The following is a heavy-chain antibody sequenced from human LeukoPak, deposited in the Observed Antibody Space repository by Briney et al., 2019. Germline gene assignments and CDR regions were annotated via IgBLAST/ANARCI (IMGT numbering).Heavy chain of an antibody. CDR1: GYTLTELS. V-gene: IGHV1-24*01. D-gene: IGHD3-22*01. J-gene: IGHJ4*02. CDR3: ASLDYYDSSGPPRY. CDR2: FDPEDGET. Sequence: ASVKVSCKVSGYTLTELSMHWVRQAPGKGLEWMGGFDPEDGETIYAQKFQGRVTMTEDTSTDTAYMELSSLRSEDTAVYYCASLDYYDSSGPPRYWGQGTLVTVSS.